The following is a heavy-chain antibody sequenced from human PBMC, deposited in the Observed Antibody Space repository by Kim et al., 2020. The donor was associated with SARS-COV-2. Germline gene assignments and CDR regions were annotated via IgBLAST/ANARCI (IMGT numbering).Heavy chain of an antibody. CDR1: GFTFTSSA. CDR3: AASYGDYSWFDP. V-gene: IGHV1-58*01. D-gene: IGHD4-17*01. J-gene: IGHJ5*02. Sequence: SVKVSCKASGFTFTSSAVQWVRQARGQRLEWIGWIVVGSGNTNYAQKFQERVTITRDMSTSTAYMELSSLRSEDTAVYYCAASYGDYSWFDPWGQGTLVTVSS. CDR2: IVVGSGNT.